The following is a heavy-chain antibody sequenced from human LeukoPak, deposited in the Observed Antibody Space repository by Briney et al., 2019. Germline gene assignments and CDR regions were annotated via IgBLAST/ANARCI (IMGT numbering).Heavy chain of an antibody. Sequence: ASVKVSCKASGYTFTGYYMHWVRQAPGQPLEWMRWINPNSGGTNYAQKIQGRVTMTRDTSISTAYMELSRLRSDDTAVYYCARAKMVRKTSWFEPWGQGTLVTVSS. J-gene: IGHJ5*02. CDR3: ARAKMVRKTSWFEP. D-gene: IGHD3-10*01. CDR1: GYTFTGYY. V-gene: IGHV1-2*02. CDR2: INPNSGGT.